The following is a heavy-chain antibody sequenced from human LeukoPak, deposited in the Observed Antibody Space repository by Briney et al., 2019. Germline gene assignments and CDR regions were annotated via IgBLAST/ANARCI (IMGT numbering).Heavy chain of an antibody. CDR3: AKQATYYDFWSGYSAFDY. CDR2: IRYDGSNK. Sequence: PGGSLRLSCAASGFTFSSYGMHWVRHAPGKGLEGVAFIRYDGSNKYYADSVKGRFTISRDNSKNTLYLQMNSLRAEDTAVYYCAKQATYYDFWSGYSAFDYWGQGTLVTVSS. J-gene: IGHJ4*02. V-gene: IGHV3-30*02. D-gene: IGHD3-3*01. CDR1: GFTFSSYG.